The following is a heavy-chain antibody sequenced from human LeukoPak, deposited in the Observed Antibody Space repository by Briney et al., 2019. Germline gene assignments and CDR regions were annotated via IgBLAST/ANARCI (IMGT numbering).Heavy chain of an antibody. V-gene: IGHV1-2*02. CDR3: ARMAGTAMAGFDY. J-gene: IGHJ4*02. CDR1: GYTFTGYY. D-gene: IGHD5-18*01. Sequence: ASVKVSCKASGYTFTGYYMHWVRQAPGQGLEWMGWINPNSGGTNYAQKFQGRVTMTRDTSISTAYMELSRLRSDDTAVYYCARMAGTAMAGFDYWGQGTLVTVSS. CDR2: INPNSGGT.